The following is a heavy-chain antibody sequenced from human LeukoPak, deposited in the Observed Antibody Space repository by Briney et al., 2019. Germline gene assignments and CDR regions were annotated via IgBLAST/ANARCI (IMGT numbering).Heavy chain of an antibody. J-gene: IGHJ4*02. D-gene: IGHD3-10*01. CDR2: ISRNSDSI. CDR1: GFTFDDYS. V-gene: IGHV3-9*01. CDR3: AKGGSYYVERDSDY. Sequence: AGGSLRLSCAASGFTFDDYSMHWVRQVPGKGLEWVSGISRNSDSIGYADSVKGRFTISRDNARNSLYLQMNSLRVEDTALYYCAKGGSYYVERDSDYWGQGTLVTVSS.